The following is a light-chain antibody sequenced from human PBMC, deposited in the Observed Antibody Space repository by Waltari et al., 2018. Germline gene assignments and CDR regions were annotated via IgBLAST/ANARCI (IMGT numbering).Light chain of an antibody. CDR3: QQYNTYPLT. J-gene: IGKJ5*01. Sequence: DIVMTQSPSTLSASVGDGVTTTCRASQYISSGLAWYQQKPGKAPKLLIYKASILESGVPSRFSGSESGTEFTLTISSLQPDDFATYYCQQYNTYPLTFGQGTRLEI. CDR1: QYISSG. V-gene: IGKV1-5*03. CDR2: KAS.